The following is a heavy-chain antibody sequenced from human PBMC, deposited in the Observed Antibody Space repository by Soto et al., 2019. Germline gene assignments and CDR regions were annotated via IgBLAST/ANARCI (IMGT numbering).Heavy chain of an antibody. D-gene: IGHD2-8*02. CDR1: GGTFSRYT. CDR3: ASHFTGVLVLGTSPPGGDNYGWDV. J-gene: IGHJ6*02. Sequence: QVQLVQSGAEVKKPGSSVKVSCKASGGTFSRYTFTWVRQAPGQGLEWMGRIIPILDIPNYAQNFQGRVTLTADKSTGTGHMGLSSLTSDDTAVYYCASHFTGVLVLGTSPPGGDNYGWDVWGQGTTVTVSS. CDR2: IIPILDIP. V-gene: IGHV1-69*02.